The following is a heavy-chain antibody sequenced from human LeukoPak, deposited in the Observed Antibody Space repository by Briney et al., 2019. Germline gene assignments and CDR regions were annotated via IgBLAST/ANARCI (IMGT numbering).Heavy chain of an antibody. D-gene: IGHD1-26*01. J-gene: IGHJ4*02. CDR1: GFTFSSHW. CDR3: ARGVYFFDY. Sequence: PGGSLRLSCTAPGFTFSSHWMHWVRQAPGKGLVWVSRSNSDGSSTIYADSVKRRFTISRDNAKNTLYLQMNSLRAEDTAVYYCARGVYFFDYWGQGALVTVSS. CDR2: SNSDGSST. V-gene: IGHV3-74*01.